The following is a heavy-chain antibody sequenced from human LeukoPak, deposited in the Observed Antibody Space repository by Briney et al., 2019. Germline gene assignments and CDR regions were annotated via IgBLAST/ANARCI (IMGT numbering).Heavy chain of an antibody. V-gene: IGHV1-18*01. Sequence: APVKVSCKASGYTFISYAMNWVRQAPGQGLEWMGWISAYNGNTNYAQKLQGRVTMTTDTSTSTAYMELRSLRSDDTAVYYCARDREKGIFGMELWNLWYNYGMDVWGQGTTVTVSS. CDR2: ISAYNGNT. CDR3: ARDREKGIFGMELWNLWYNYGMDV. D-gene: IGHD3-3*01. J-gene: IGHJ6*02. CDR1: GYTFISYA.